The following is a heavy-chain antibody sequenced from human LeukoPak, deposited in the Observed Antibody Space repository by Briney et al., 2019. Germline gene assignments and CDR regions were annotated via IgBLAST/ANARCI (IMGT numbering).Heavy chain of an antibody. Sequence: GGSLRLSCAASGFTFSNYWISWVRQAPGKGLEWVANIKQDASEKYYVDSVKGRFTISRDNAQNSLYLQMNTLRAEDTAVYYCARGVENTNGYYYVFDYWGQGTLVTVSS. CDR2: IKQDASEK. J-gene: IGHJ4*02. CDR1: GFTFSNYW. CDR3: ARGVENTNGYYYVFDY. D-gene: IGHD3-22*01. V-gene: IGHV3-7*01.